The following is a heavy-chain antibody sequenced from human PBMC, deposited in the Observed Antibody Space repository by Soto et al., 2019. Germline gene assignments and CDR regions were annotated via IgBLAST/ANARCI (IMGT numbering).Heavy chain of an antibody. CDR1: GFTFRSYG. J-gene: IGHJ4*02. D-gene: IGHD2-2*01. Sequence: QVQLVESGGGVVQSGKSLRLSCAASGFTFRSYGMHWVRQAPGKGLEWVAVIWNDGSETYYADSVKGRFTISRDNSENPLYLQMNSLRVEDTAVYYCASRSPALDYWGQGTLVSVSS. V-gene: IGHV3-33*01. CDR2: IWNDGSET. CDR3: ASRSPALDY.